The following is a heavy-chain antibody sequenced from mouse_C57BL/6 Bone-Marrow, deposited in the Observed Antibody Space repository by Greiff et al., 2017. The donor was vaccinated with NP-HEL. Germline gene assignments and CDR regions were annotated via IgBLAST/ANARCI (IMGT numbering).Heavy chain of an antibody. CDR3: ARWGAMDY. V-gene: IGHV1-9*01. CDR1: GYTFPGYW. CDR2: ILPGSGST. Sequence: VQLQQSGAELMKPGASVKLSCKATGYTFPGYWIEWVKQRPGHGLEWIGEILPGSGSTNYNAKFKGKSTFTADTSSNTAYMQLSSLTTEDSAIYYCARWGAMDYWGQGTSVTVSS. J-gene: IGHJ4*01.